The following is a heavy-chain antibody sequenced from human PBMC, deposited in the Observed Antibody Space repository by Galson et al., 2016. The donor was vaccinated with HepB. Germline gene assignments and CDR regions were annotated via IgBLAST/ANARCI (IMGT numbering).Heavy chain of an antibody. D-gene: IGHD2/OR15-2a*01. Sequence: SLRLSCAASGLPFSDSYMSWIRQAPGKGLEWISYISNTGNTIYYADSVKGRFTISMDNAKNSVYLQMNTLRGEDTAVYYCATQLHLIIVPGTFDSWGQGTLVTVSS. CDR2: ISNTGNTI. J-gene: IGHJ4*02. CDR1: GLPFSDSY. CDR3: ATQLHLIIVPGTFDS. V-gene: IGHV3-11*01.